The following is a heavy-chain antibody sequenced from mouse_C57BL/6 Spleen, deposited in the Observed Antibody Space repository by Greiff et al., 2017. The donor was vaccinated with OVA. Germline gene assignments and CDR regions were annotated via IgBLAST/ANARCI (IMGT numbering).Heavy chain of an antibody. V-gene: IGHV2-9*01. J-gene: IGHJ4*01. D-gene: IGHD2-2*01. Sequence: VMLVESGPGLVAPSQSLSITCTVSGFSLTSYGVDWVRQPPGKGLEWLGVIWGGGSTNYNSALMSRLSISKDNSKSQVFLKMNSLQTDDTAMYYCARRLQDDYYAMDYWGQGTSVTVSS. CDR3: ARRLQDDYYAMDY. CDR1: GFSLTSYG. CDR2: IWGGGST.